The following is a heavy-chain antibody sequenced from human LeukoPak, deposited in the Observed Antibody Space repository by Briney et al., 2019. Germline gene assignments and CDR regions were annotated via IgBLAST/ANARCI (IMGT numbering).Heavy chain of an antibody. J-gene: IGHJ4*02. CDR1: GFTFTNYA. Sequence: GGSLRLSCTASGFTFTNYAMSWVRQAPGKGLEWVSAISGSGNNTYYTNSVTGRFTISRDNSKNTLYLQMNSLRAEDTAVYYCARRAGAYSHPYDYWGQGTLVTVSS. CDR3: ARRAGAYSHPYDY. V-gene: IGHV3-23*01. CDR2: ISGSGNNT. D-gene: IGHD4/OR15-4a*01.